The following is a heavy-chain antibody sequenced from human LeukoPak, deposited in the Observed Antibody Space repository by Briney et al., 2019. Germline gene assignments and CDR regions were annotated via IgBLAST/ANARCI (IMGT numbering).Heavy chain of an antibody. J-gene: IGHJ4*02. CDR3: AREGYSYGCDTFDY. D-gene: IGHD5-18*01. CDR1: GYTFTGYY. CDR2: INPNSGGT. V-gene: IGHV1-2*02. Sequence: ASVKVSCKASGYTFTGYYMHWVRQAPGQGLEWMGWINPNSGGTNYAQKFQGRVTMTRDTSISTAYMELSRLRSDDTAVYYCAREGYSYGCDTFDYWGQGTLVTVSS.